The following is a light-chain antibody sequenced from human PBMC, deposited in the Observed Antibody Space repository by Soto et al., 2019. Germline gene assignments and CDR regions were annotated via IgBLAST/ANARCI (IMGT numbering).Light chain of an antibody. CDR1: QTISSW. CDR2: KAS. Sequence: DIQVTQYPSTLSASVGDRVTITCRASQTISSWLAWYQQKPGKAPKLLIYKASTLKSGVPSRFSGSGSGTEFTLTISSLQPDDFATYYCQHYNSYSEAFGQGTKVDIK. V-gene: IGKV1-5*03. J-gene: IGKJ1*01. CDR3: QHYNSYSEA.